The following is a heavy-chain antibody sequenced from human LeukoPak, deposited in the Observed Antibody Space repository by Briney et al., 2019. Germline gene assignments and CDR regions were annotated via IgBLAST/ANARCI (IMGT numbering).Heavy chain of an antibody. V-gene: IGHV4-4*07. J-gene: IGHJ6*03. CDR1: GGSISSYY. CDR3: ARGSGSYYYYYMDV. Sequence: KSSETLSLTCTVSGGSISSYYWSWIRQPAGKGLEWIGRIYTSGTTNYNPSLKSRVTMSVDTSKNQFSLNLSFVTAADTAVYYCARGSGSYYYYYMDVWGKGTTVTVSS. CDR2: IYTSGTT.